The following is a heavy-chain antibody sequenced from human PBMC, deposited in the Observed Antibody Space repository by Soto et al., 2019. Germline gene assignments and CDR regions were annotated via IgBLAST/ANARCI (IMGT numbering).Heavy chain of an antibody. CDR2: INPSGGST. Sequence: GASVKVSCKASGYTFTSYYMHWVRQAPGQGLEWMGIINPSGGSTSYAQKFQGRVTMTRDTSTSTVYMELSSLRSEDTAVYYCARANVVVVAAILAIAASPKDYYYYMDVWGKGTTVTVSS. D-gene: IGHD2-15*01. CDR1: GYTFTSYY. CDR3: ARANVVVVAAILAIAASPKDYYYYMDV. V-gene: IGHV1-46*03. J-gene: IGHJ6*03.